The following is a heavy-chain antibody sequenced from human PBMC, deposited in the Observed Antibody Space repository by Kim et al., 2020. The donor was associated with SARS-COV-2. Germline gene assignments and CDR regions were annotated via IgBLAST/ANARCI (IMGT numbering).Heavy chain of an antibody. CDR2: INAGNGNT. Sequence: ASVKVSCKASGYTFTSYAMHWVRQAPGQRLEWMGWINAGNGNTKYSQKFQGRVTITRDTSASTAYMELSSLRSEDTAVYYCARGAWGSSSYYYYGMDVWGQGTTVTVSS. CDR3: ARGAWGSSSYYYYGMDV. D-gene: IGHD6-13*01. V-gene: IGHV1-3*01. CDR1: GYTFTSYA. J-gene: IGHJ6*02.